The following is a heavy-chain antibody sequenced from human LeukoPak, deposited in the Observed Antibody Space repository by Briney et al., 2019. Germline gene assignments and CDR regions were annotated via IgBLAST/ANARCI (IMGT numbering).Heavy chain of an antibody. CDR1: GFPFSSYS. D-gene: IGHD3-9*01. Sequence: GGSLRLSCAASGFPFSSYSMNWVRQAPGKGLEWVSSISSSSSYIYYADSVKGRFTISRDNAKNSLYLQMNSLRAEDTAVYYCASEGHYDILTGYLDYWGQGTLVTVSS. V-gene: IGHV3-21*01. CDR2: ISSSSSYI. J-gene: IGHJ4*02. CDR3: ASEGHYDILTGYLDY.